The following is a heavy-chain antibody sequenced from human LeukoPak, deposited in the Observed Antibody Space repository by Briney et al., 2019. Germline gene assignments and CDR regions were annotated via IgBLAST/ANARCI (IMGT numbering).Heavy chain of an antibody. CDR2: ISSSGSTI. CDR3: ARDDDYGSGDDAFDI. CDR1: GFTFSDYY. Sequence: GGSLRLSCAASGFTFSDYYMRWIRQAPGKGLEWVSYISSSGSTIYYADSVKGRFTTSRDNAKNSLYLQMNSLRAEDTAVYYCARDDDYGSGDDAFDIWGQGTMVTVSS. J-gene: IGHJ3*02. D-gene: IGHD3-10*01. V-gene: IGHV3-11*01.